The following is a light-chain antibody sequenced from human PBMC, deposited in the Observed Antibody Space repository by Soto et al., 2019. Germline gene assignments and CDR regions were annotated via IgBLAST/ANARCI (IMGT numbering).Light chain of an antibody. Sequence: EIVMTQFPATLSVSPGEKATLSCRAGQSVSSNLAWYQQKPGQAPRLLIYGASTRATGVPARFSGSGSGTEFTLTISSLQSEEFAVYYCQQYNNWPWTFGQGTKVDIK. V-gene: IGKV3-15*01. CDR1: QSVSSN. J-gene: IGKJ1*01. CDR2: GAS. CDR3: QQYNNWPWT.